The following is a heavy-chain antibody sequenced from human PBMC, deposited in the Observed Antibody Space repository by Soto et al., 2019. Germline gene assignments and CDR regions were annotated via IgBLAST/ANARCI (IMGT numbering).Heavy chain of an antibody. J-gene: IGHJ4*02. CDR2: IWYDGSNK. CDR1: GFTFSSYG. Sequence: GGSLRLSCAASGFTFSSYGMHWVRQAPGKGLEWVAVIWYDGSNKYYADSVKGRFTISRDNSKNTLYLQMNSLRAEDTAVYYCARDRVTTTYYYDSSGLGTPDYWGQGTLVSGSS. V-gene: IGHV3-33*01. CDR3: ARDRVTTTYYYDSSGLGTPDY. D-gene: IGHD3-22*01.